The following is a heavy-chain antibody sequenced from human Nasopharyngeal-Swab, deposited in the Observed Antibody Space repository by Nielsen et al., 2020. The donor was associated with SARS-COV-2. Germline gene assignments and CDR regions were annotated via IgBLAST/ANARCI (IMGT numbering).Heavy chain of an antibody. CDR1: GFTFSSYA. D-gene: IGHD3-3*01. CDR3: ARDYPVSYYDFWSGSYGMDV. Sequence: GESLKISCAASGFTFSSYAMHWVRQAPGKGLEYVSAISSNGGSAYYANSVKGRFTISRDNSKNTLHLQMGSLRAEDMAVYYCARDYPVSYYDFWSGSYGMDVWGQGTTVTVSS. CDR2: ISSNGGSA. J-gene: IGHJ6*02. V-gene: IGHV3-64*01.